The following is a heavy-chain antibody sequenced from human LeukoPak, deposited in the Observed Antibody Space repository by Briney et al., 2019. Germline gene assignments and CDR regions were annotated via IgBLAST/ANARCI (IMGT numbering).Heavy chain of an antibody. CDR2: ISSSASIT. Sequence: GGSLRLSCAASGFTFSTYEMNWVRQAPGKGVEGVSYISSSASITYYADSVKGRLTSSRDNAKNSLYLQMDSLRVEDTAVYYCARLQPAIAAAGSFDYWGQGTLVTVSS. V-gene: IGHV3-48*03. CDR1: GFTFSTYE. J-gene: IGHJ4*02. D-gene: IGHD6-13*01. CDR3: ARLQPAIAAAGSFDY.